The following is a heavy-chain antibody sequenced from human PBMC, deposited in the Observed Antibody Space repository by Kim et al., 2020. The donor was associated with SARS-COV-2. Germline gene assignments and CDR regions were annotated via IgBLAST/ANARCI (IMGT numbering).Heavy chain of an antibody. V-gene: IGHV1-46*01. J-gene: IGHJ4*02. D-gene: IGHD6-19*01. Sequence: YARKVRCRVTLTRETSTSTVYMEVSSLRSEDTAVYYCAKETHQWLDHFDYWGQGTLVTVSS. CDR3: AKETHQWLDHFDY.